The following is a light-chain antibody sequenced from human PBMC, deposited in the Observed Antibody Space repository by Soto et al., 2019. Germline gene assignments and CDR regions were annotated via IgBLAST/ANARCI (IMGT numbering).Light chain of an antibody. CDR3: QQYGTSPYA. J-gene: IGKJ2*01. CDR1: QTVYSHY. V-gene: IGKV3-20*01. Sequence: ENGLTQSPGTLSLSPGATATLSCRASQTVYSHYLAWYQHKPGQAPRVLIYGASTRATSIPDRVSGSGSGTDFTLTISRVEPEDFAVYYCQQYGTSPYAFAQGAKLEIK. CDR2: GAS.